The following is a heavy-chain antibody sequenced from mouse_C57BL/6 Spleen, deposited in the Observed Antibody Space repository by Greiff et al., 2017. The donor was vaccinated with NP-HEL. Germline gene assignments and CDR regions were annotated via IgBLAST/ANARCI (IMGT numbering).Heavy chain of an antibody. V-gene: IGHV1-50*01. CDR1: GYTFTSYW. J-gene: IGHJ4*01. D-gene: IGHD4-1*02. Sequence: VQLQQPGAELVKPGASVKLSCKASGYTFTSYWMQWVKQRPGQGLEWIGEIDPSDSYTNYNQKFKGKATLTVDTSSSTAYMQLSSLTSEDSAVYYCARSPTGTTAMDYWGQGTSVTVSS. CDR2: IDPSDSYT. CDR3: ARSPTGTTAMDY.